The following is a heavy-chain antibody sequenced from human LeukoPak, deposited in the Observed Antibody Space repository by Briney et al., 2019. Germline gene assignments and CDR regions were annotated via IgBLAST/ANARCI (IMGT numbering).Heavy chain of an antibody. J-gene: IGHJ4*02. CDR3: AKDQGRYDSKYYFDY. V-gene: IGHV3-9*01. D-gene: IGHD2/OR15-2a*01. CDR1: GFTFKDYA. Sequence: GRSLRLSCTASGFTFKDYAMYWVRQAPGKGLEWVSGISWNRGTTDYADSVKGRFTVSRDNAKDSLYLQMNSLRPEDTAWYYCAKDQGRYDSKYYFDYWGRGTLVTVSS. CDR2: ISWNRGTT.